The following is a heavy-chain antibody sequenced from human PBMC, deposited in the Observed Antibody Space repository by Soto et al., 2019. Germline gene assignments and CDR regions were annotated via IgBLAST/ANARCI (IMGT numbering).Heavy chain of an antibody. D-gene: IGHD3-9*01. CDR1: GGSISSYY. Sequence: SETLSLTCTVSGGSISSYYWSWIRQPPGKGLEWIGYIYYSGSTNYNPSLKSRVTISVDTSKNQFSLKLSSVTAADTAVYYCARDSGRVLRYFDWLLYDYGMDVWGQGTTVTVSS. V-gene: IGHV4-59*01. J-gene: IGHJ6*02. CDR3: ARDSGRVLRYFDWLLYDYGMDV. CDR2: IYYSGST.